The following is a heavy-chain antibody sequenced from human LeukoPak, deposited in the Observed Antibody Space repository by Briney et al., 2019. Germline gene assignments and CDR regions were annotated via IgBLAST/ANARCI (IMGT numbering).Heavy chain of an antibody. V-gene: IGHV3-30*03. Sequence: PGGSLRLSCAASGFTFSSYDMHWVRQAPGKGLEWVAVISYDGSNKYYADSVKGRFTISRDNSKNTLYLQMNSLRAEDTAVYYCATSGGIVVVAATQIGAFDIWGQGTMVTVSS. CDR3: ATSGGIVVVAATQIGAFDI. J-gene: IGHJ3*02. CDR1: GFTFSSYD. D-gene: IGHD2-15*01. CDR2: ISYDGSNK.